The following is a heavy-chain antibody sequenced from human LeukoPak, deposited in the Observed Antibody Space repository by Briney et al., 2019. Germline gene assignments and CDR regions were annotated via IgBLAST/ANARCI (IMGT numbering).Heavy chain of an antibody. J-gene: IGHJ3*02. CDR1: GYTFTSYD. D-gene: IGHD6-13*01. Sequence: ASVKVSCKASGYTFTSYDINWVRQATGQGLEWMGWMNPNSGNTGYAQKFQGRVTMTRNTSISTAYMELSSLRSEDTAVYYCARGIAAGTPNEFDAFDIWGQGTMVTVSS. CDR2: MNPNSGNT. V-gene: IGHV1-8*01. CDR3: ARGIAAGTPNEFDAFDI.